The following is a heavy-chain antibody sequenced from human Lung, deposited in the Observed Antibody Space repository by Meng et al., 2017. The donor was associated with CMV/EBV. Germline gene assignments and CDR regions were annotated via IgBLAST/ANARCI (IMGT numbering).Heavy chain of an antibody. V-gene: IGHV2-5*01. CDR2: IYWNDDK. CDR3: AHTLGGFTIFGVIISYDY. CDR1: GFSLRTSGVG. Sequence: SGPTLVKPTQTRTLTCTYSGFSLRTSGVGVGWIRQPPGKALEWHALIYWNDDKRYSPSLKSRLTITKDTSKNQVVLTMTNMYPVDTATYYCAHTLGGFTIFGVIISYDYWGQGTLVXVSS. J-gene: IGHJ4*02. D-gene: IGHD3-3*01.